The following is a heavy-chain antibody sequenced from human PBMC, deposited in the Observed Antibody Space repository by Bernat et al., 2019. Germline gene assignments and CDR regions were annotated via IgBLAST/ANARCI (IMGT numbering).Heavy chain of an antibody. J-gene: IGHJ4*02. Sequence: EVQLLESGGGLVQPGGSLRLSCAASGFTFSSYAMSWVRQAPGKGLVWVSASSGSGGSTYYADSVKGRFTISRDNSKTPLYLQMNSVRAEDTAVYYCATSVYSSSSHYFDYWGQGTLVTVSS. CDR2: SSGSGGST. V-gene: IGHV3-23*01. D-gene: IGHD6-6*01. CDR3: ATSVYSSSSHYFDY. CDR1: GFTFSSYA.